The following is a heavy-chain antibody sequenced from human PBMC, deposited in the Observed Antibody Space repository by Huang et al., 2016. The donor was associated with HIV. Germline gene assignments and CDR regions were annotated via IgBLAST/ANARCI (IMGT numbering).Heavy chain of an antibody. D-gene: IGHD6-13*01. CDR3: ASQHIGAAATWF. CDR1: GDFLSSPNYY. CDR2: VYQGGST. V-gene: IGHV4-39*01. J-gene: IGHJ4*02. Sequence: QLQLQESGPGQVKPSETLSLTCTVPGDFLSSPNYYWGWIRQSPGKGLEWVGGVYQGGSTNYNPSLKSRVTLSVDTSRNQFSLRLNSVTAADTAVYYCASQHIGAAATWFWGRGTQVAVSS.